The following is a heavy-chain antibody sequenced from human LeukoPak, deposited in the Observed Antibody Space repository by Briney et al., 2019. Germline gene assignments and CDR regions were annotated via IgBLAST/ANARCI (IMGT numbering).Heavy chain of an antibody. J-gene: IGHJ3*02. CDR2: IYYSGST. Sequence: PSETLSLTCTVSGGSISSYYWSWIRQPPGKGLEWIGYIYYSGSTNYNPSLKSRVTISVDTSKNQFSLKLSSVTAADTAVYYCAIPNAGLGELLGVFEIGGQGTMVTVFS. CDR1: GGSISSYY. D-gene: IGHD3-16*01. CDR3: AIPNAGLGELLGVFEI. V-gene: IGHV4-59*01.